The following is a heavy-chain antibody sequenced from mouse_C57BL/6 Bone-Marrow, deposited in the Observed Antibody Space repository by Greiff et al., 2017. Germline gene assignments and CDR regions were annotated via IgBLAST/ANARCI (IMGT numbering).Heavy chain of an antibody. CDR3: ARGIRRYFDV. CDR2: IDPGSGST. Sequence: QVQLQQPGAELVKPGASVKMSCKASGYTFTSYWIPWVKQRPGQGLEWIGDIDPGSGSTNYNEKFKSKATLTVDTSSSTAYMQLSSLTSEGSAVFYWARGIRRYFDVWGTGTTVTVSS. V-gene: IGHV1-55*01. CDR1: GYTFTSYW. J-gene: IGHJ1*03.